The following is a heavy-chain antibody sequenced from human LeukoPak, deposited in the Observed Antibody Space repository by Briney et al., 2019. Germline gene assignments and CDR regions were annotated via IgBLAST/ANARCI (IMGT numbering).Heavy chain of an antibody. D-gene: IGHD3-16*01. V-gene: IGHV3-74*01. CDR3: AKVRGRTNYYFDY. J-gene: IGHJ4*02. CDR1: GFTFSNYM. CDR2: IKSDGITI. Sequence: GGSLRLSCAASGFTFSNYMMHWVRQAPGKGLGWVSRIKSDGITITYADSVKGRFTISRDNAKNTLYLQMNSLRAEDTAVYYCAKVRGRTNYYFDYWGQGTLVTVSS.